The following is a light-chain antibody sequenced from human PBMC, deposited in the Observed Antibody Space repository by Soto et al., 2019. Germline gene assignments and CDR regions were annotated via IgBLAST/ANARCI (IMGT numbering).Light chain of an antibody. V-gene: IGKV3-20*01. J-gene: IGKJ5*01. CDR2: GAS. CDR1: QSVSSY. CDR3: QQYGSSPIT. Sequence: DIVFTQSPATLSLSHGERATLSCRASQSVSSYLAWYQQKPGQAPRLLIYGASSRATGIPDRFSGSGSGIDFTLTISRLEPEDFAVYYCQQYGSSPITFGQGTRLEIK.